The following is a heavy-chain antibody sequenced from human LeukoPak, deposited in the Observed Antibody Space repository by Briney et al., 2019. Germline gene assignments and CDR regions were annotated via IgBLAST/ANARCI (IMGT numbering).Heavy chain of an antibody. CDR2: IIPIFGTA. CDR1: GGTFSSYA. CDR3: ARDVWFGGFRFDP. J-gene: IGHJ5*02. D-gene: IGHD3-10*01. Sequence: ASVKVSCKASGGTFSSYAISWVRQAPGQGLEWMGGIIPIFGTANYAQKFQGRVTITTDESTSTAYMELSSLRSEDTAVYYCARDVWFGGFRFDPWGQGTLVTVSS. V-gene: IGHV1-69*05.